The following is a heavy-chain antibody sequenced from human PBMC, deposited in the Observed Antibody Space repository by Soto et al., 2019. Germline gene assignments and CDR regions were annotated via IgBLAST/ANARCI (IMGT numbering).Heavy chain of an antibody. CDR2: ISAYNGNT. CDR1: GYTFTSYG. Sequence: QVQLVQSGAEVKKPGASVKVSCKASGYTFTSYGISWVRQAPGQGLEWMGWISAYNGNTNYAQKRQGRVTMTTDASASTAYMQLRSLRSDDTAGDSCAIDGQRAFLHYWGQGALVSVSS. CDR3: AIDGQRAFLHY. V-gene: IGHV1-18*01. D-gene: IGHD6-25*01. J-gene: IGHJ4*02.